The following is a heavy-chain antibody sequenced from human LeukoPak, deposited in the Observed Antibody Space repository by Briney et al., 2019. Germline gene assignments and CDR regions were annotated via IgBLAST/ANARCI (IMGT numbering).Heavy chain of an antibody. CDR3: ARLNAWFGELFPFDY. J-gene: IGHJ4*02. Sequence: ASVKVSCKASGYTITSYGISWVRQAPGQGLERKGWVSAYNGNTNYAQKLQGRVTMTTDTSTSTAYMELRSLRSDDTAVYYCARLNAWFGELFPFDYWGQGTLVTVSS. V-gene: IGHV1-18*01. CDR1: GYTITSYG. D-gene: IGHD3-10*01. CDR2: VSAYNGNT.